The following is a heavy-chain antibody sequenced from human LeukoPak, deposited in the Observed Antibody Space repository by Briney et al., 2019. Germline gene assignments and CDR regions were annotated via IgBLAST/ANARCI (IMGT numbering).Heavy chain of an antibody. CDR1: GGSTSSYY. CDR3: ARIRYFDWQTYWYFDL. J-gene: IGHJ2*01. V-gene: IGHV4-59*01. D-gene: IGHD3-9*01. Sequence: SETLSLTCTVSGGSTSSYYWSWIRQPPGKGLEWIGYIYYSGSTNYNPSLKSRVTISVDTSKNQISLKLSSVTAADTAVYYCARIRYFDWQTYWYFDLWGRGTLVTVSS. CDR2: IYYSGST.